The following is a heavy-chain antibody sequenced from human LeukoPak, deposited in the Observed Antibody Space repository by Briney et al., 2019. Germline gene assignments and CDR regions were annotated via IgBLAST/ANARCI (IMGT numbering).Heavy chain of an antibody. CDR3: ATKYNWNADDAFDI. D-gene: IGHD1-20*01. J-gene: IGHJ3*02. CDR1: GYTLTELS. CDR2: FDPEDGET. V-gene: IGHV1-24*01. Sequence: ASVKVSCKVSGYTLTELSMHWVRQAPGKGLEWMGGFDPEDGETIYAQKFQGRVTMTEDTSTDTAYMELSSLRSEDTAVYYCATKYNWNADDAFDIWGQGTMVTVSS.